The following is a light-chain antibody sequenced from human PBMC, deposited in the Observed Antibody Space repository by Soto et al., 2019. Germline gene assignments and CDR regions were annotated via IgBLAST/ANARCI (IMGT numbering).Light chain of an antibody. Sequence: DIQMTQSPSSLSASVGDRVTITCRASQSISTYLSWYQQKPGKVPKLLIYDASSLESGVPSRFSGGGSGTEFTLTISSLQPEDVAIYYCQKYNSGLITFGQGTRLEIK. CDR1: QSISTY. CDR2: DAS. V-gene: IGKV1-39*01. CDR3: QKYNSGLIT. J-gene: IGKJ5*01.